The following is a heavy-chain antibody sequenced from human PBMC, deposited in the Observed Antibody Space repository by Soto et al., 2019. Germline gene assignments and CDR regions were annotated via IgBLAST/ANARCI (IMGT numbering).Heavy chain of an antibody. CDR2: ISYDGSNK. Sequence: ESVGGVVQPGRSLRLSCAASGFTFSSYGMHWVRQAPGKGLEWVAVISYDGSNKYYADSVKGRFTISRDNSKNTLYLEMNSLRAEDTAVYYCAKDWGGEGYSSASTIDYWGQGTLVTVSS. CDR3: AKDWGGEGYSSASTIDY. D-gene: IGHD5-18*01. V-gene: IGHV3-30*18. CDR1: GFTFSSYG. J-gene: IGHJ4*02.